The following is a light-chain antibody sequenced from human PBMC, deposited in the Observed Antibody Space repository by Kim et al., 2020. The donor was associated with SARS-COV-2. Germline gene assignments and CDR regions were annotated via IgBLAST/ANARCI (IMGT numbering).Light chain of an antibody. Sequence: VTPKEEVTITCRASQSVGSSLHWYQQKPDQSPKLLIKYASQSISGVPSRFSGSGSGTDFALTINSLEAEDAAAYYCHQSASFPITFGQGTRLEIK. CDR2: YAS. J-gene: IGKJ5*01. CDR1: QSVGSS. CDR3: HQSASFPIT. V-gene: IGKV6D-21*02.